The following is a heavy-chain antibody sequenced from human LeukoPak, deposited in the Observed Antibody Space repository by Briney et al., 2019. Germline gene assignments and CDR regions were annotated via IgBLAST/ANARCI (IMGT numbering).Heavy chain of an antibody. D-gene: IGHD3-22*01. CDR1: GGSISTYY. CDR3: ARGSDYYDSSGYIPGAFDI. CDR2: ISYSGST. Sequence: SETLSLTCTVSGGSISTYYWSWIRQPPGKGLEWIGYISYSGSTNYNPSLKSRVTISVDTSKNQFSLQLSSVTAADTAVYYCARGSDYYDSSGYIPGAFDIWGQGTMVTVSS. J-gene: IGHJ3*02. V-gene: IGHV4-59*01.